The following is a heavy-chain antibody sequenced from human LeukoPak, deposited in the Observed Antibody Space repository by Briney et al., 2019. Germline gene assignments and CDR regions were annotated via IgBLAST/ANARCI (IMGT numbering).Heavy chain of an antibody. V-gene: IGHV3-23*01. CDR3: AKEKLSSGWYGGTDY. D-gene: IGHD6-19*01. J-gene: IGHJ4*02. Sequence: GGSLRLSCAASGFTFSSYAMSWVRQAPGKGLEWVSAISGSGGSTYYADSVKGRFTISRDNSKTTLYLQMNSLRAEDTAVYYCAKEKLSSGWYGGTDYWGQGTLVTVSS. CDR1: GFTFSSYA. CDR2: ISGSGGST.